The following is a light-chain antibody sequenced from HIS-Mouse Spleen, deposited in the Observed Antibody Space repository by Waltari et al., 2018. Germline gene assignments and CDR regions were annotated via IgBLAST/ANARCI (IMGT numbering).Light chain of an antibody. CDR2: SNN. V-gene: IGLV1-44*01. CDR1: SSNIGSNT. J-gene: IGLJ1*01. Sequence: QSVLTQPPSASGTPGQRVTISCSGSSSNIGSNTVNWYQQLPGTAPKLLIYSNNRRTSGGPDRFSGSKSGTSASLAISGLQSEDEADYYCAAWDDSLNGYVFGTGTKVTVL. CDR3: AAWDDSLNGYV.